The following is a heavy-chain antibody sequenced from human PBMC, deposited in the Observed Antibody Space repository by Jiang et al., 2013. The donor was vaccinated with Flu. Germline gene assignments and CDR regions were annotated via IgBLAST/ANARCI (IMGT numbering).Heavy chain of an antibody. CDR3: ARGYIMARYGFDY. J-gene: IGHJ4*02. V-gene: IGHV4-38-2*01. CDR1: DYSITKNNY. D-gene: IGHD2-8*01. Sequence: SGSGLVKPSETLSLTCDVSDYSITKNNYWGWIRQSPGMGLEWIGSIFHNYATYYSPTLESRVTLSLDTSKNQFSLTVRSVNAADTAVYYCARGYIMARYGFDYWGQGIPVTVSS. CDR2: IFHNYAT.